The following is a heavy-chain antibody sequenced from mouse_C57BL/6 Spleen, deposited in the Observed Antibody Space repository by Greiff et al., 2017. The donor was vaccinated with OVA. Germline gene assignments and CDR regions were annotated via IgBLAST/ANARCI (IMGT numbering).Heavy chain of an antibody. Sequence: QVQLQQPGAELVKPGASVKLSCKASGYTFTSYWMHWVKQRPGQGLEWIEMIHPNSGSTNYNEKFKSKATLTVDKSSSTAYMQLSSLTSEDSAVYYGARYGSSLYWYFDVWGTGTTVTVSS. V-gene: IGHV1-64*01. D-gene: IGHD1-1*01. CDR3: ARYGSSLYWYFDV. CDR2: IHPNSGST. CDR1: GYTFTSYW. J-gene: IGHJ1*03.